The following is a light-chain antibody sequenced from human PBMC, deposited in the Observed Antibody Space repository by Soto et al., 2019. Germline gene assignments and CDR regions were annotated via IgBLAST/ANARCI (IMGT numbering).Light chain of an antibody. Sequence: QSALTQPASVSGSPGQSISISCSGTSRDIGAYNYVSWYLQHPGKAPKLMIYEVVNRPSGVSNRFSGSKSGNTASLTISGLQAEDEADYYCCSYADGSIYVLGNGTKVT. CDR2: EVV. CDR1: SRDIGAYNY. CDR3: CSYADGSIYV. J-gene: IGLJ1*01. V-gene: IGLV2-14*01.